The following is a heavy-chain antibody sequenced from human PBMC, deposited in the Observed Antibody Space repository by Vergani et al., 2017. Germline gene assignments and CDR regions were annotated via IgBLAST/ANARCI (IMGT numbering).Heavy chain of an antibody. CDR2: IYSVGST. CDR1: GGSFSGYY. V-gene: IGHV3-66*01. D-gene: IGHD1-26*01. J-gene: IGHJ3*02. Sequence: VQLQQWGAGLLKPSETLSLTCAVYGGSFSGYYWSWARQAPGKGLEWVSVIYSVGSTYYADSVKGRFTISRDNSKNTLYLQMNSLRAEDTAVYYCAREPRRVVGATDDAFDIWGQGTMVTVSS. CDR3: AREPRRVVGATDDAFDI.